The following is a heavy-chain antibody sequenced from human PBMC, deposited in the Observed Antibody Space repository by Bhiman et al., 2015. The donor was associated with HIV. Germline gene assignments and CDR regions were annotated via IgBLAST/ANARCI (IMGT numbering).Heavy chain of an antibody. V-gene: IGHV3-30*03. CDR1: GFTFSSYA. CDR3: ARSGLFVLVVYAPDVFDI. CDR2: ISFDGTHK. D-gene: IGHD2-8*02. Sequence: VQLLESGGGLVQSGGSLRLSCAASGFTFSSYAMSWVRQAPGKGLEWVAVISFDGTHKYYADSVKGRFTISRDNSKNTLFLQMNSLRAEDTAVYYCARSGLFVLVVYAPDVFDIWGQGTMVTVSS. J-gene: IGHJ3*02.